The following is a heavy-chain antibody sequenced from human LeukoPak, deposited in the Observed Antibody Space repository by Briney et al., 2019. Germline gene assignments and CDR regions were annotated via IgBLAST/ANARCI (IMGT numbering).Heavy chain of an antibody. V-gene: IGHV4-34*01. CDR3: AVRRPRWLQCN. J-gene: IGHJ4*02. CDR1: GGSFSGYY. D-gene: IGHD5-24*01. Sequence: SETLSLTCAVYGGSFSGYYWSWIRQPPGKGLEWIGEINHSGSTNYNPSLKSRVTISVDTSKNQFSLKLSSVTAADTAVYYCAVRRPRWLQCNWGQGTLVTVSS. CDR2: INHSGST.